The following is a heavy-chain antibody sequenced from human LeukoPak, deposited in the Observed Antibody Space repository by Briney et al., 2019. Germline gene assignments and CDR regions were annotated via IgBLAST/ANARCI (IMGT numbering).Heavy chain of an antibody. CDR1: GFTFSTYG. J-gene: IGHJ4*02. V-gene: IGHV3-23*01. Sequence: GGSLRLSCAASGFTFSTYGMSWVRQAPGKGLAWVSGISGSGDSTYYADSVRGRFTISRDNSKNTLFLQMNSLRAEDTAVYYCAKADRRSDLPYYFDYWGQGILVTVSS. CDR3: AKADRRSDLPYYFDY. CDR2: ISGSGDST.